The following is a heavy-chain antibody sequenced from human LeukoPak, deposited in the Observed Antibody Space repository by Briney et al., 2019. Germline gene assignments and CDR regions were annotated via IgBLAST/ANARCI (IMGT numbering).Heavy chain of an antibody. CDR2: IYYSGST. CDR1: GGSINSYY. D-gene: IGHD6-19*01. CDR3: ARGQWLVPDYYYYGMDV. V-gene: IGHV4-59*01. J-gene: IGHJ6*02. Sequence: PSETLSLTCTVSGGSINSYYWSRIRQPPGKGLEWIGYIYYSGSTNYNPSLKSRVTISVDTSKNQFSLKLSSVTAADTAVYYCARGQWLVPDYYYYGMDVWVQGTTVTVSS.